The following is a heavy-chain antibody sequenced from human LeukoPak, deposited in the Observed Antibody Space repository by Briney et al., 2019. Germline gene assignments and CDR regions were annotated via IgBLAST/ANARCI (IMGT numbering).Heavy chain of an antibody. D-gene: IGHD1-26*01. Sequence: PLETLSLTCTVSGGSISGYYWSWIRQPPRKGLEWIGFIYYSGITSYNPSLKSRVTISVDTSKNQFSLKLSSVTAADTAVYYCARSSSGTYGKFDYWGQGTLVTVSS. J-gene: IGHJ4*02. CDR1: GGSISGYY. CDR2: IYYSGIT. V-gene: IGHV4-59*01. CDR3: ARSSSGTYGKFDY.